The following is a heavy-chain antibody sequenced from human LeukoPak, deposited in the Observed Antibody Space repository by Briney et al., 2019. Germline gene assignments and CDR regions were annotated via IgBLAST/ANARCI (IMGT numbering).Heavy chain of an antibody. V-gene: IGHV4-4*02. CDR3: ARDLYGDYAFDI. J-gene: IGHJ3*02. D-gene: IGHD4-17*01. Sequence: SGTLSLTCAVSGGSISSNNWWSWVRQPPGKGLEWIGEIYHSGSTNHNPSLKSRVTISVDTSRKQFSLKLSSVTAADTAVYYCARDLYGDYAFDIWGQGTLVTVSS. CDR2: IYHSGST. CDR1: GGSISSNNW.